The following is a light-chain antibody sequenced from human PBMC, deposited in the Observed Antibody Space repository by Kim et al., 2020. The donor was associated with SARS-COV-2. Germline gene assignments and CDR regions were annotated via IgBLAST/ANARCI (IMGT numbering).Light chain of an antibody. J-gene: IGKJ2*01. CDR3: QHYNSYPYT. Sequence: IQMTQSPSTLAASVGDRVTISCRASQNIGSYLAWYQHKPGKAPTLLVYQASSLESGVPSRCSGSGSETEFILTINSLQPDDFATYYCQHYNSYPYTFGQGTKLEI. CDR2: QAS. CDR1: QNIGSY. V-gene: IGKV1-5*03.